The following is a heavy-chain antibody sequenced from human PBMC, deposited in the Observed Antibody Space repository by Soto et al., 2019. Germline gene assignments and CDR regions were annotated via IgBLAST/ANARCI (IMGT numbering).Heavy chain of an antibody. V-gene: IGHV3-23*01. J-gene: IGHJ4*02. CDR3: AKVGIGMFSHKHHFDH. CDR1: GFTFSSFG. Sequence: EVQLLDSGGDLAQPGGSLRLSCTASGFTFSSFGMAWVRQAPGKGLEWVSAISGSGDSSYYADSVKDRFTISRDNPTNTLYLHMNNLRAEDTAVYYCAKVGIGMFSHKHHFDHWGQGTQGTVSS. CDR2: ISGSGDSS. D-gene: IGHD2-2*03.